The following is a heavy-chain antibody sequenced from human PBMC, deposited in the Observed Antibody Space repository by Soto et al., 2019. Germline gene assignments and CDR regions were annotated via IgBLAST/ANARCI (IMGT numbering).Heavy chain of an antibody. D-gene: IGHD2-15*01. Sequence: SETLSLTCAVSGFFISSGNYWGWIRKPPGKGLEWIGSIFHGGNTYHNPSLKSRVTISVDMSKNQFSLKLNSVTAADTAVYYCARARWYDAFDVWGQGTVVTVSS. J-gene: IGHJ3*01. CDR2: IFHGGNT. CDR3: ARARWYDAFDV. V-gene: IGHV4-38-2*01. CDR1: GFFISSGNY.